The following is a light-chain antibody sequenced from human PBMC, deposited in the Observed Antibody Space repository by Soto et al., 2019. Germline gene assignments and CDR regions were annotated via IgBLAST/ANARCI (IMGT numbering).Light chain of an antibody. J-gene: IGKJ1*01. V-gene: IGKV3-11*01. CDR1: QGIGDT. Sequence: NGLTQSAATVSLSPGERATLSCRASQGIGDTLAWYQHKPGQTPRLLIYQTSIRAAGIPARFSASGSGTDFTLTISDVQPEDFALYYCHQRQSWPRTFGQGTKVDIK. CDR3: HQRQSWPRT. CDR2: QTS.